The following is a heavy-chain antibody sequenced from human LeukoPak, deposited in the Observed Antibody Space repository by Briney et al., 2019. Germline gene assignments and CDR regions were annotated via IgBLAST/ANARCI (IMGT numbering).Heavy chain of an antibody. CDR2: ISAYNGNT. J-gene: IGHJ4*02. Sequence: GASVKVSCKASGYTFTSYAMHWVRQAPGQRLEWMGWISAYNGNTNYAQKLQGRVTMTTDTSTSTAYMELRSLRSDDTAVYYCARERTAMVTRDFDYWGQGTLVTVSS. D-gene: IGHD5-18*01. CDR1: GYTFTSYA. V-gene: IGHV1-18*01. CDR3: ARERTAMVTRDFDY.